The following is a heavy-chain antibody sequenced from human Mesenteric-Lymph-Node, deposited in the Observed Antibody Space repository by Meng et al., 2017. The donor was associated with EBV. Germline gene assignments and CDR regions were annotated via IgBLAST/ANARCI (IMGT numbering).Heavy chain of an antibody. V-gene: IGHV4-4*02. CDR2: VFHIGST. D-gene: IGHD1-7*01. CDR1: CGSISGNNW. Sequence: VQLQESGPGMVRPSGTLSPPCAVSCGSISGNNWWSWIRQPPGKGLEWIGEVFHIGSTNYNPSLKSRVTISLDKSKNQFSLKLTSVTAADTAVYFCARVSEISGTWLDCWGQGTLVTVSS. J-gene: IGHJ1*01. CDR3: ARVSEISGTWLDC.